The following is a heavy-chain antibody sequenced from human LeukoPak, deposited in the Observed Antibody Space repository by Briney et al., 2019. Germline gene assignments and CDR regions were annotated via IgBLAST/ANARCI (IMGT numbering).Heavy chain of an antibody. J-gene: IGHJ2*01. CDR1: GFSFSSYS. V-gene: IGHV3-48*02. CDR3: ARDAATIGTYWYFDL. CDR2: ISNSDSTV. D-gene: IGHD1-1*01. Sequence: GGPLRLSCAASGFSFSSYSMNWVRQAPGKGLEWVSYISNSDSTVYYADSVKGRFTISRDNAKFSLFLQMNTLRDEDTAVYYCARDAATIGTYWYFDLWGRGTLVTVSS.